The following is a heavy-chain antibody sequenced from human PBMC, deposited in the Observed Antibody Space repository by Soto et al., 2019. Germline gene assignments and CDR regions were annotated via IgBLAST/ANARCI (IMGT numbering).Heavy chain of an antibody. J-gene: IGHJ6*04. CDR1: GYDFTNYW. D-gene: IGHD3-10*01. CDR2: IDPSDSYI. V-gene: IGHV5-10-1*01. Sequence: GESLKISCTGYGYDFTNYWINWVRQLPGKGLEWMGRIDPSDSYISYSPSFEGHVTISVDKYINTAYLQWSDLKASDSGKYFCSRRGEGKRYRMFVGGKGPTVTLSS. CDR3: SRRGEGKRYRMFV.